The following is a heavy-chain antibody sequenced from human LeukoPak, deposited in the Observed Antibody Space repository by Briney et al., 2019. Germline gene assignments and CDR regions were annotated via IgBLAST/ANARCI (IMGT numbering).Heavy chain of an antibody. Sequence: SETLSLTCTVSGGTISGYYWTWVRQPPGKGLEWIGQIHYSGRADYNPSLKSRITISVDTSKNQMSLKLTSVTAADTAIYYCARFGVDYDMGVWGQGTTVTVSS. CDR2: IHYSGRA. J-gene: IGHJ6*02. V-gene: IGHV4-59*01. CDR1: GGTISGYY. D-gene: IGHD3-16*01. CDR3: ARFGVDYDMGV.